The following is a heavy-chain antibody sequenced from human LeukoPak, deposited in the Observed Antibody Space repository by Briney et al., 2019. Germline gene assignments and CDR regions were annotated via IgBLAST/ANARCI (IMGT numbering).Heavy chain of an antibody. D-gene: IGHD3-3*01. CDR3: ARDGGRRDPSMDY. CDR1: GDSISSGSYS. V-gene: IGHV4-61*02. J-gene: IGHJ4*02. Sequence: SKTLSLTCTVSGDSISSGSYSWNWIRQPAGKGPEWIGRIYFSGSTNYNPSLKSRVTISLDTSKNQFSLRLTSVTAADTAVYFCARDGGRRDPSMDYWGQGTLVTVSS. CDR2: IYFSGST.